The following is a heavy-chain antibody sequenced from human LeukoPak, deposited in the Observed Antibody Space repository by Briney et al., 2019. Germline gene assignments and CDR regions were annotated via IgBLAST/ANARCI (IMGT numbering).Heavy chain of an antibody. CDR2: ISWNGGGM. D-gene: IGHD6-6*01. J-gene: IGHJ4*02. CDR3: AKDITGGRSSPYFDS. Sequence: GGSLRLSCAASGFTFDAYAMHWVRQAPGKGLEWVSGISWNGGGMGYAVSVKGRFTISRDNAKNSLYLQMNSLRDEDTALYYCAKDITGGRSSPYFDSWGQGTLVTVSS. V-gene: IGHV3-9*01. CDR1: GFTFDAYA.